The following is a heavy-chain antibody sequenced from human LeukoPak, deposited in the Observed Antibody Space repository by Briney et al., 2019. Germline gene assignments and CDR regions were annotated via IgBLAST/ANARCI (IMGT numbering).Heavy chain of an antibody. Sequence: PGGSLRLSCAASGFTFSDYYMSWIRQAPGKGLEWVSYISSSGSTIYYADSVKGRFTISRDNAKNSLYLQMNSLRAEDTAVYYCASMAVWGSYGTRFFDYWGQGTLVTVSS. D-gene: IGHD3-16*01. V-gene: IGHV3-11*04. CDR1: GFTFSDYY. CDR3: ASMAVWGSYGTRFFDY. J-gene: IGHJ4*02. CDR2: ISSSGSTI.